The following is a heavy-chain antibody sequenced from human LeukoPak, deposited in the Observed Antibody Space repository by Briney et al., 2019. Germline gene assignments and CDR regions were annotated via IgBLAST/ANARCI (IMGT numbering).Heavy chain of an antibody. D-gene: IGHD1-26*01. CDR2: ISSSGSTI. CDR1: GFTFRNYW. Sequence: GGSLRLSCAASGFTFRNYWMGWVRQAPGKGLEWVSYISSSGSTIYYVDSVKGRFTISRDNAKNSLYLQMNSLRAEDTAVYYCARERYENSGSYFDYWGQGTLVTVSS. CDR3: ARERYENSGSYFDY. J-gene: IGHJ4*02. V-gene: IGHV3-48*03.